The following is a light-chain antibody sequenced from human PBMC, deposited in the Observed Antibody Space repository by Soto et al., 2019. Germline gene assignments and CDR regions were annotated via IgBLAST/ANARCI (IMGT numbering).Light chain of an antibody. J-gene: IGKJ1*01. V-gene: IGKV1-5*03. CDR3: QHYNSYSEA. CDR2: QAS. Sequence: DIQMTQSPSTLSASVGDRVTITCRASQSITPWLAWYQQKPGKVPKLLIYQASSLESGVPLRFSGSASGTEFTLTISSLQPDDFATYYCQHYNSYSEAFGKGTKGDI. CDR1: QSITPW.